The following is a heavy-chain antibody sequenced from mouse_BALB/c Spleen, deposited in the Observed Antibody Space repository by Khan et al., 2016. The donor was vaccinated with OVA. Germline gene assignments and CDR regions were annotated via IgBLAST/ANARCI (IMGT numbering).Heavy chain of an antibody. CDR3: AIIYYGYDWFTY. CDR2: IWGDGST. CDR1: GLSLTNYG. J-gene: IGHJ3*01. D-gene: IGHD2-2*01. Sequence: QIQLVQSGPGLVAPSQSLSITCTVSGLSLTNYGISWIRQPPGKGLEWLGVIWGDGSTNYHSALISRLSINKDNSKSQVFLKRNSLQTDDTATYYCAIIYYGYDWFTYWGQGTLVTVAA. V-gene: IGHV2-3*01.